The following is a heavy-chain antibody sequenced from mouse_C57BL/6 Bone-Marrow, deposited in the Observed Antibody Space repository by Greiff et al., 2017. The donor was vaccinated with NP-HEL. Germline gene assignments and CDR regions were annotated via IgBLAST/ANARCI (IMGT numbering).Heavy chain of an antibody. Sequence: VQLQQSGPELVKPGASVKISCKASGYSFTDYNMNWVKQSNGKSLEWIGVINPNYGTTSYNQKFKGKATLTVDQSSSTAYMQLNSLTSEDSADYYWARGGYCGSSYWGWFAYWGQGTLVTVSA. CDR3: ARGGYCGSSYWGWFAY. D-gene: IGHD1-1*01. CDR1: GYSFTDYN. J-gene: IGHJ3*01. CDR2: INPNYGTT. V-gene: IGHV1-39*01.